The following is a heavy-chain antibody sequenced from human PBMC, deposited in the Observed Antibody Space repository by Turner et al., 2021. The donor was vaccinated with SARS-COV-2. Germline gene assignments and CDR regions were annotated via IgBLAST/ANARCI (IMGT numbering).Heavy chain of an antibody. V-gene: IGHV3-53*01. Sequence: EVQLVASGGGLIQPGGSLRLSCAASGFTVSSYYMSWVRQAPGKGLEWVSVIYSGGSTYYADSVEGRFTIARDNSKNTLYLQMNSLGAEYTAVYYCARDTTKWGQGTLVTVSS. CDR2: IYSGGST. J-gene: IGHJ4*02. D-gene: IGHD1-26*01. CDR3: ARDTTK. CDR1: GFTVSSYY.